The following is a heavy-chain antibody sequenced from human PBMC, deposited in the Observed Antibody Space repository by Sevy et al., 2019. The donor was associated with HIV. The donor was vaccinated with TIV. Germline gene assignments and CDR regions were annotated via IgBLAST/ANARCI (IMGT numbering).Heavy chain of an antibody. Sequence: SETLSLTCAVSGDSISSGGYSWNWIRQPPGKGLEWIGYMYHSGSSYSNPSLQSRVTISVDRSKNQFSLKLTSVTAADTAVYYCARGDPSNTFDYWGQGTLVTVSS. CDR1: GDSISSGGYS. CDR2: MYHSGSS. V-gene: IGHV4-30-2*01. J-gene: IGHJ4*02. CDR3: ARGDPSNTFDY.